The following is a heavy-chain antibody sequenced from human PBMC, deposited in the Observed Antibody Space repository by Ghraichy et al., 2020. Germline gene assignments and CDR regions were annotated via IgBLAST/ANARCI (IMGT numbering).Heavy chain of an antibody. Sequence: GESLNISCAASGFTFSDYDMNWVRQAPGRGLEWVSYISRSSSHRYFADSVKCRFTISRDNAQNSLYLQMNSLRAEDTAVYYCARDDAATARSSGMDVWGQGTTVTVSS. CDR2: ISRSSSHR. CDR3: ARDDAATARSSGMDV. D-gene: IGHD6-13*01. CDR1: GFTFSDYD. V-gene: IGHV3-21*01. J-gene: IGHJ6*02.